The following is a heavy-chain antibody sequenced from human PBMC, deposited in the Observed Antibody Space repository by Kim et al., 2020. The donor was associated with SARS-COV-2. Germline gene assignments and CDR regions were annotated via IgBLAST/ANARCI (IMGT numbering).Heavy chain of an antibody. CDR3: ARFIAGGGVTSRIAVASFDY. CDR2: IYYSGST. CDR1: GGSISSYY. Sequence: SETLSLTCTVSGGSISSYYWSWIRQPPGKGLEWIGYIYYSGSTNYNPSLKSRVTISVDTSKNQFSLKLSSVTAADTAVYYCARFIAGGGVTSRIAVASFDYWGQGMLVTVSS. V-gene: IGHV4-59*08. J-gene: IGHJ4*02. D-gene: IGHD6-19*01.